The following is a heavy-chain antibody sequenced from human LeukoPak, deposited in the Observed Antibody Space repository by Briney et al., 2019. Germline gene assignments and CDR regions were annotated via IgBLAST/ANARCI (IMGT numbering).Heavy chain of an antibody. V-gene: IGHV3-23*01. Sequence: PGGSLRLSCAASGFTFSSYAMSWVRQAPGKGLEWVSAISGSGGSTYYADPVKGRFTISRDNSKNTLYLQMNSLRAEDTAVYYCAKDHRSGWYTTDENYWGQGTLVTVSS. J-gene: IGHJ4*02. CDR3: AKDHRSGWYTTDENY. CDR2: ISGSGGST. CDR1: GFTFSSYA. D-gene: IGHD6-19*01.